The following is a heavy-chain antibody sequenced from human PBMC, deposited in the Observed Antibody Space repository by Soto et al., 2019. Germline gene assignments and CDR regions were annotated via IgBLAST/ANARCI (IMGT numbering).Heavy chain of an antibody. D-gene: IGHD3-16*01. J-gene: IGHJ4*02. V-gene: IGHV3-23*01. Sequence: EVQVLESGGALVQPGGSLRLSCAASGFTFSSYDMSWVRQAPGKGLEWVSGLSGSGGSTYYADSVKGRFTISSDDSKTTLYLQRTSLRAEDTVVYYCATAWGVYWGQGTLVTASS. CDR3: ATAWGVY. CDR2: LSGSGGST. CDR1: GFTFSSYD.